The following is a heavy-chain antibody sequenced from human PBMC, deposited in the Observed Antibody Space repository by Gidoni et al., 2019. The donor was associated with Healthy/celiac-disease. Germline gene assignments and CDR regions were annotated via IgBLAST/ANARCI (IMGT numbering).Heavy chain of an antibody. CDR3: ARQRPPYYYDSSGPRGLDY. CDR2: IYYSGST. V-gene: IGHV4-39*01. CDR1: GASISRSRYY. Sequence: QLQLHESGPGLVNPSETLSLPCTVSGASISRSRYYRGWIRQPPGKGLEWIGSIYYSGSTYYNPSLKSRVTISVDTSKNQFSLKLSSVTAADTAVYYCARQRPPYYYDSSGPRGLDYWGQGTLVTVSS. J-gene: IGHJ4*02. D-gene: IGHD3-22*01.